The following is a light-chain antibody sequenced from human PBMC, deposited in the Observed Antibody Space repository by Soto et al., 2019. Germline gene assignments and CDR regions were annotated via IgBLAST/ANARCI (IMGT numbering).Light chain of an antibody. Sequence: DIVMTQSPLSLPVTPGEPASISCRSSQSLLHSNGYTYLDWYLQKPWQSPQLLIYLGSNRASGVSDRFSGSGSGTDFTLQISRVEAEDVGVYYCMQALQTPSFGGGTKVEIK. J-gene: IGKJ4*01. CDR2: LGS. V-gene: IGKV2-28*01. CDR1: QSLLHSNGYTY. CDR3: MQALQTPS.